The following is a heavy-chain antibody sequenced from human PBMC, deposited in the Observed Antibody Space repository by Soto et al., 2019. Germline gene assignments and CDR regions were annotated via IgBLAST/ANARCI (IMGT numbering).Heavy chain of an antibody. CDR3: ARYSGKYQGPVDY. CDR1: GFTFSHYG. D-gene: IGHD1-26*01. J-gene: IGHJ4*02. CDR2: ISYDGSNK. Sequence: QVQLVEYGGGVVQPGRSLRLSCAASGFTFSHYGIHWVRQAPGKGLERLAVISYDGSNKHYADSVKGRFTVSRDNSKNTLYLQMNSRRAEDTAVYFCARYSGKYQGPVDYWGQGTLVTVSS. V-gene: IGHV3-30*03.